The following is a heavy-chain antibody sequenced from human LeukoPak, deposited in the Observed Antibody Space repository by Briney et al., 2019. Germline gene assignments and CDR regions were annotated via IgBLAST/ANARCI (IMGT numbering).Heavy chain of an antibody. D-gene: IGHD3-22*01. CDR3: AREGYYYDSSGYYDY. Sequence: GGSLRLSCAASGFTFSSYAMSWVRQAPGKGLEWVSAISGSGGSTYYADSVKGRFTISRDNSKNTLYLQMNSLRAEDTAVYYCAREGYYYDSSGYYDYWGQGTLVTVSS. CDR2: ISGSGGST. V-gene: IGHV3-23*01. J-gene: IGHJ4*02. CDR1: GFTFSSYA.